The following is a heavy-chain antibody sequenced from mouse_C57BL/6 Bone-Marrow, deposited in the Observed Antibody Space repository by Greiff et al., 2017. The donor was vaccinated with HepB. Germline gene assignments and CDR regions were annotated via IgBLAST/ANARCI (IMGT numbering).Heavy chain of an antibody. V-gene: IGHV2-5*01. D-gene: IGHD1-1*01. CDR2: IWRGGST. CDR3: AKNFPYYYGSSLAY. Sequence: VKLMESGPGLVQPSQSLSITCTVSGFSFTSYGVHWVRQSPGKGLEWLGVIWRGGSTDYNAAFMSRLSITKDNSKSQVFFKMNSLQADDTAIYYCAKNFPYYYGSSLAYWGQGTLVTVSA. J-gene: IGHJ3*01. CDR1: GFSFTSYG.